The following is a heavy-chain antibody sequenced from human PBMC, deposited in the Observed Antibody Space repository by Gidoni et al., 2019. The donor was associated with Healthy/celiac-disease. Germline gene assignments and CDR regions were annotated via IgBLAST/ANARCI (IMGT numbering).Heavy chain of an antibody. CDR1: GFPFRDYY. Sequence: QVQLVESGGGLVKPGGSLSLSCAASGFPFRDYYFRWIRQAPGKGLEGGSYISSSSSYTNYADSVKGRFTISRDNAKNSLYLQMNSLRAEDTAVYYCARDVLVDTAMVRGPCYGMDVWGQGTTVTVSS. D-gene: IGHD5-18*01. V-gene: IGHV3-11*05. CDR2: ISSSSSYT. CDR3: ARDVLVDTAMVRGPCYGMDV. J-gene: IGHJ6*02.